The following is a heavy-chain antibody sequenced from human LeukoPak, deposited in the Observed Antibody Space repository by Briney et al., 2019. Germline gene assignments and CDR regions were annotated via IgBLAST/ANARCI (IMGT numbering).Heavy chain of an antibody. V-gene: IGHV1-18*01. CDR2: ISAYNGNT. D-gene: IGHD5-18*01. CDR1: GYTFTSYG. Sequence: ASVKVSCKASGYTFTSYGISWVRQAPGQGLEWMGWISAYNGNTNYARKLQGRVTMTTDTSTSTAYMELRSLRSDDTAVYYCARDGYSYGYGAFDIWGQGTMVTVSS. CDR3: ARDGYSYGYGAFDI. J-gene: IGHJ3*02.